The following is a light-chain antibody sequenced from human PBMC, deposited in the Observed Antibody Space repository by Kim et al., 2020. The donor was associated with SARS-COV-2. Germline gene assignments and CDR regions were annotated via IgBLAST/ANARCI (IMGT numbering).Light chain of an antibody. CDR2: QGK. CDR3: QAWDSNTVV. CDR1: KLGDEY. Sequence: SYELTQPPSVSVSPRQTASIICSGDKLGDEYASWYQQKPGQSPVVVIYQGKNRPSGIPERFSGSSSGNTATLTISETQAMDEADYYCQAWDSNTVVFGGGTRLTVL. J-gene: IGLJ2*01. V-gene: IGLV3-1*01.